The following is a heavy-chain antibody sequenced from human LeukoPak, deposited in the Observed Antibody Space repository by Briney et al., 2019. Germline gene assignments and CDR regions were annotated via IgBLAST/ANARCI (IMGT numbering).Heavy chain of an antibody. D-gene: IGHD3-16*02. J-gene: IGHJ4*02. CDR3: AVLMITFGGVIAPFDY. CDR1: GFTFTDYY. V-gene: IGHV3-11*01. CDR2: ITNSGTTI. Sequence: GGSLRLSCAASGFTFTDYYMSWIRQAPGKGLEWVSYITNSGTTIYYADSVKGRFTISRDNAKNTLYLQMNSLRAEDTAVYYCAVLMITFGGVIAPFDYWGQGTLVTVSS.